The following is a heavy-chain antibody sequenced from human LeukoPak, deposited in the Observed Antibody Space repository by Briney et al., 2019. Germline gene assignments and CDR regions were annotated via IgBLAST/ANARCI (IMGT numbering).Heavy chain of an antibody. CDR1: GYTFTGYY. CDR2: INPNSGGT. Sequence: ASVKVSCKASGYTFTGYYMHWVRQAPGQGLEWVGWINPNSGGTNYAQKFQGRVTMTRDTSISTAYMELSRLRSDDTAVYYCAREGPTSRYCSGGSCYSFRWFDPWGQGTLVTVSS. J-gene: IGHJ5*02. V-gene: IGHV1-2*02. CDR3: AREGPTSRYCSGGSCYSFRWFDP. D-gene: IGHD2-15*01.